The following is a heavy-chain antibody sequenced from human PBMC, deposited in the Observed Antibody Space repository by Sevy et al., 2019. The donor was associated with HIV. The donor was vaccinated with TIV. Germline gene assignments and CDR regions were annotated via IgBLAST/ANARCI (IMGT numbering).Heavy chain of an antibody. CDR1: GFTFSSYA. D-gene: IGHD3-10*01. J-gene: IGHJ4*02. CDR2: ISGSGGST. Sequence: GGSLRLSCAASGFTFSSYAMSWVRQAPGKGLEWVSAISGSGGSTYYADFVKGRFTISRDNSKNTLYLQMNSLRAEDTAVYYCAKDHTMVRGGSFDYWGQGTLVTVSS. CDR3: AKDHTMVRGGSFDY. V-gene: IGHV3-23*01.